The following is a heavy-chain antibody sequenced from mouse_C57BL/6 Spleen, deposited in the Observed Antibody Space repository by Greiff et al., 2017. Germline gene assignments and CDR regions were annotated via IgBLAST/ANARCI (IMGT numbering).Heavy chain of an antibody. CDR3: ARGDYDYFDY. D-gene: IGHD2-4*01. J-gene: IGHJ2*01. Sequence: VQLQQSGAELVRPGTSVKVSCKASGYAFTNYLIEWVKQRPGQGLEWIGVINPGSGGTNYNEKFKGKATLTADKSSSTAYMQLSSLTSEDSAVSFCARGDYDYFDYWGQGTTLTVSS. V-gene: IGHV1-54*01. CDR1: GYAFTNYL. CDR2: INPGSGGT.